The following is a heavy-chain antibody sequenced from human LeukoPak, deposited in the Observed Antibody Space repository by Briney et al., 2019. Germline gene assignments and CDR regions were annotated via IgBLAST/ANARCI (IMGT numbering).Heavy chain of an antibody. D-gene: IGHD1-26*01. CDR1: GFSFSTYE. J-gene: IGHJ3*02. CDR2: ISDSGDIT. Sequence: GGSLRLSCAASGFSFSTYEMNWIRQAPGKGLEWVSGISDSGDITYYADSVKGRFTISRDNSKNTLYVQMNSLRVEDTAVYYCAKDRRGGSYYAATLDIWGQGTMVTVSP. CDR3: AKDRRGGSYYAATLDI. V-gene: IGHV3-23*01.